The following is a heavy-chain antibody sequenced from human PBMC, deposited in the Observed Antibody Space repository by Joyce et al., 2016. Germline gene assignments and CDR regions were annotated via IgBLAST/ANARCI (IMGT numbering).Heavy chain of an antibody. CDR3: ARVPGFH. V-gene: IGHV3-53*01. Sequence: EVQLVESGGGLIQPGGSLRLSCAASGITVSNNYMTWFRHAPGKGLGWVSYIYSGGDTYYSNTVKGRFTNSRDKKTLYLQVNGRRVEDTAVYYGARVPGFHWGQGTLVTVSS. J-gene: IGHJ4*02. CDR2: IYSGGDT. CDR1: GITVSNNY.